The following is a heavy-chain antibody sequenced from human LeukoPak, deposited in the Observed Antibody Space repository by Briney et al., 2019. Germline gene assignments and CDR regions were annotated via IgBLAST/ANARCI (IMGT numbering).Heavy chain of an antibody. CDR2: IYYSGST. Sequence: SETLSLTCTVSGGSISSYYWSWIRQPPGKGLEWIGYIYYSGSTNYNPSLKSRVTISVETSKNEFSLKLRSVTAADTAVYYCARSPPTYYYGSGSYSSYMDVWGKGTTVTVSS. CDR3: ARSPPTYYYGSGSYSSYMDV. D-gene: IGHD3-10*01. V-gene: IGHV4-59*01. J-gene: IGHJ6*03. CDR1: GGSISSYY.